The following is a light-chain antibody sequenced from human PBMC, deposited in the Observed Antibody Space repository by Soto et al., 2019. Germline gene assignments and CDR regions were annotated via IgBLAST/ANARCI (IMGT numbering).Light chain of an antibody. V-gene: IGLV2-14*01. CDR3: SSSTTTTSLVV. J-gene: IGLJ3*02. Sequence: QSALTQPASVSRSPAQSITISCTGTSSDIGDYNYVSWYQQYPGKVPKLVIYDVSHRPSGVSNRFSGSKSANTASLTISGLQAEDEADYYCSSSTTTTSLVVVGGGTKVTVL. CDR2: DVS. CDR1: SSDIGDYNY.